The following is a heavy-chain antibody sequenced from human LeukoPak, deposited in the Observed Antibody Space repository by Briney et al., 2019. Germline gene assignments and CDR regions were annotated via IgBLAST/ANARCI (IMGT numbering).Heavy chain of an antibody. V-gene: IGHV4-59*01. CDR2: IYYSGST. J-gene: IGHJ4*02. Sequence: SETLSLTCTVSGGSINSYYWSWIRQPPGKGLEWIGYIYYSGSTNYNPSLKSRVTISVDTSKNQFSLKLSSVTAADTAVYYCARSGDGYSYGLYYFDYWGQGTLVTVSS. CDR1: GGSINSYY. CDR3: ARSGDGYSYGLYYFDY. D-gene: IGHD5-18*01.